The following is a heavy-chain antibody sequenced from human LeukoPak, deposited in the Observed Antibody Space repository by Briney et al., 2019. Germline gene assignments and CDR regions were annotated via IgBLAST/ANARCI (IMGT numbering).Heavy chain of an antibody. V-gene: IGHV1-69*04. CDR2: IIPILGIA. D-gene: IGHD5-24*01. CDR1: GGTFSSYA. CDR3: ARDGTSRDGYIWVFDY. Sequence: GASVKVSCKASGGTFSSYAISWVRQAPGQGLEWMGRIIPILGIANYAQKFQGRVTITADKSTSTAYMELSSLRSEDTAVYYCARDGTSRDGYIWVFDYWGQGTLVTVSS. J-gene: IGHJ4*02.